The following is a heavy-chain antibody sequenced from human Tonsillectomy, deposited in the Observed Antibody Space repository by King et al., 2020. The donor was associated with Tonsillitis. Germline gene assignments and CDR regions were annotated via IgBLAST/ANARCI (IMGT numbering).Heavy chain of an antibody. D-gene: IGHD3-22*01. CDR2: ISGSGTNT. CDR1: GFTFSSYA. V-gene: IGHV3-23*04. Sequence: DVQLVESGGGLVQPGGSLRLSCPASGFTFSSYAMNWVRQAPGKGLEWVSGISGSGTNTYYADSVKGRFTISRDNSKSTLYLQMNSLRAEDTAVYYCAKDWYYDSSGYYDYTFDVWGRGTTVTVSS. J-gene: IGHJ6*02. CDR3: AKDWYYDSSGYYDYTFDV.